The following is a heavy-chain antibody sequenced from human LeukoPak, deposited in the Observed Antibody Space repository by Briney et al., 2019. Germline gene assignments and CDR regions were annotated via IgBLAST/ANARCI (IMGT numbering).Heavy chain of an antibody. J-gene: IGHJ3*02. CDR1: GGSISTYY. Sequence: SETLSLTCTVSGGSISTYYWSWIRQYPGKGLEWIGYIYYSGNTNYNPSLMSRVTISADTSKNQFSLKLTSVTAADTSVYYCARVGTASFDIWGQGTMVTVSS. CDR2: IYYSGNT. V-gene: IGHV4-59*01. CDR3: ARVGTASFDI.